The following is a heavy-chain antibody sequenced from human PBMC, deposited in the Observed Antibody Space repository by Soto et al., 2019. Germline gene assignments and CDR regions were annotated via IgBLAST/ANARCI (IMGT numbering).Heavy chain of an antibody. Sequence: GGSLRLSCAASGFTFSSYAISWVRQAPGKGLEWVSAXXGXXGXTXXXDXXXGRFTISRDNSKNTLYLQMNSLRAEDTAVYYCAKGIVVVVITALDYWGQGILVTASS. J-gene: IGHJ4*02. D-gene: IGHD3-22*01. CDR2: XXGXXGXT. CDR3: AKGIVVVVITALDY. CDR1: GFTFSSYA. V-gene: IGHV3-23*01.